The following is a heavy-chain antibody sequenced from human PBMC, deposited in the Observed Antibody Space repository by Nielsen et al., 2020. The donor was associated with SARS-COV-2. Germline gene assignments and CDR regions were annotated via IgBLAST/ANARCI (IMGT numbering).Heavy chain of an antibody. CDR2: IYSGGST. J-gene: IGHJ6*02. CDR3: AAPWGYDSSGYPYYYYGMDV. Sequence: WIRQPPGKGLEWGSVIYSGGSTYYADSVKGRFTISRDNSKNTLYLQMNSLRAEDTAVYYCAAPWGYDSSGYPYYYYGMDVWGQGTTVTVSS. V-gene: IGHV3-53*01. D-gene: IGHD3-22*01.